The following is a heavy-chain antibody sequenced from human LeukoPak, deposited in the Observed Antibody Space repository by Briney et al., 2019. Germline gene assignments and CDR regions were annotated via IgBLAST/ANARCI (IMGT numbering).Heavy chain of an antibody. D-gene: IGHD5-12*01. Sequence: ASVTVSRKVSGYTLTELSMHWVRQAPGKGLEWMGGFDPEDGETIYAQKFQGRVTMTEDTSTDTAYMELSSLRSEDTAVYYCATDSGPHIVATYYGMDVWGQGTTVTVSS. CDR2: FDPEDGET. CDR3: ATDSGPHIVATYYGMDV. V-gene: IGHV1-24*01. CDR1: GYTLTELS. J-gene: IGHJ6*02.